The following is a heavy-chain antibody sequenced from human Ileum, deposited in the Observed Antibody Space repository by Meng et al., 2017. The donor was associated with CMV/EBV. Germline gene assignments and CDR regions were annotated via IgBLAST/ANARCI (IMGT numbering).Heavy chain of an antibody. CDR3: ARGTPNFGFDY. CDR1: GDSISSNNW. J-gene: IGHJ4*02. V-gene: IGHV4-4*02. CDR2: IYRDGTT. D-gene: IGHD1-1*01. Sequence: QVQLQESGPRLVKPSGTLSLTCAFPGDSISSNNWWSWVRLSPGEGLGWVGDIYRDGTTNYNPSLKSRVTMSVDKSKNQFSLRLNSLTAADTAVYYCARGTPNFGFDYWGQGTLVTVSS.